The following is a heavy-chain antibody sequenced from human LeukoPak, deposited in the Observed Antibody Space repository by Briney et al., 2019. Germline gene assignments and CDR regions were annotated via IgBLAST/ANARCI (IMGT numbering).Heavy chain of an antibody. CDR3: AKAKDPYGSAYDY. V-gene: IGHV3-9*01. CDR1: GFTFDDYA. Sequence: PGWSLTLSCAASGFTFDDYAMHWVRQALGKGLEWVSGICWYSGSIGYAHSVKGRFTISRDNAKNSLYLQMNSLRAEDTALYYCAKAKDPYGSAYDYWGQGTLVTVSS. J-gene: IGHJ4*02. CDR2: ICWYSGSI. D-gene: IGHD3-16*01.